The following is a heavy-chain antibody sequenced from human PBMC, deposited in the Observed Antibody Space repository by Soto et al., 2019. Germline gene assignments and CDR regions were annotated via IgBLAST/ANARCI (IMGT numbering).Heavy chain of an antibody. D-gene: IGHD4-17*01. J-gene: IGHJ5*02. CDR3: ARTTTAYKWFDL. V-gene: IGHV1-69*01. Sequence: QVQLVQSGAEVKKPGSSVKVSCKASGGTFTNYAINWVRQAPGQGLEWMGGIIPISGAVNYAQKFQGRVTITADESTSTVYMALSSLRSENTAVYYCARTTTAYKWFDLWGQGTLVTVSS. CDR2: IIPISGAV. CDR1: GGTFTNYA.